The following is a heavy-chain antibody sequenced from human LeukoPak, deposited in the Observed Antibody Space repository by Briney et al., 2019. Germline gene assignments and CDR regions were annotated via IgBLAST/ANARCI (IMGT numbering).Heavy chain of an antibody. CDR2: VFYTGST. D-gene: IGHD3-10*01. J-gene: IGHJ4*02. V-gene: IGHV4-59*11. CDR1: SGSMNTHY. Sequence: SETLSLTCRVSSGSMNTHYWSWIRQPPGKGLEWIGHVFYTGSTDYNPSLKSRVAISVDRSNNQFSLKLTSVNAADTAVYYCARYTRSSALRTWGQGILVIVSP. CDR3: ARYTRSSALRT.